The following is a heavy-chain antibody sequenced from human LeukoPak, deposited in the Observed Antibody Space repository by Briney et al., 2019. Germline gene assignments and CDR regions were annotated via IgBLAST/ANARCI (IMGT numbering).Heavy chain of an antibody. CDR3: AGDYDILTGYYNLLLYYGMDV. D-gene: IGHD3-9*01. Sequence: VASVKVSCKASGYTFTSYYMHWVRQAPGQGLEWMGIINPSGGSTSYAQKFQGRVTMTRDTSTSTVYMELSSLRSEDTAVYYCAGDYDILTGYYNLLLYYGMDVWGQGTTVTVSS. CDR1: GYTFTSYY. CDR2: INPSGGST. J-gene: IGHJ6*02. V-gene: IGHV1-46*01.